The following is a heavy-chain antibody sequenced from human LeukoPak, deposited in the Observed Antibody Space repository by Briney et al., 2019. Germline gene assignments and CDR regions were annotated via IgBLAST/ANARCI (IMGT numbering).Heavy chain of an antibody. CDR2: IHVSGTT. V-gene: IGHV4-4*07. J-gene: IGHJ5*02. CDR1: GASINSYY. D-gene: IGHD3-16*02. CDR3: SRDESRRDASGGYHL. Sequence: SETLSLACTVSGASINSYYWSWIGHSAVKGLEWIGRIHVSGTTNYNPSLKSRVAISVDDSKNQFSLKVRSVTAADTAIYFCSRDESRRDASGGYHLWGQGSHVTVSS.